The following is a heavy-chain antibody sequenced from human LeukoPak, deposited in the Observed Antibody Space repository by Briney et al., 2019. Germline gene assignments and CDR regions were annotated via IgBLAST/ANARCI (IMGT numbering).Heavy chain of an antibody. Sequence: SETLSLTCTVSGVSISSGGYYWSWIRQPPGKGLEWIGSIYYSGSTYYNPSLKSRVTISVDTSKNQFSLKLSSVTAADTAVYYCASQRYCSSTSCPTHAFDIWGQGTMVTVPS. CDR2: IYYSGST. D-gene: IGHD2-2*01. J-gene: IGHJ3*02. CDR1: GVSISSGGYY. CDR3: ASQRYCSSTSCPTHAFDI. V-gene: IGHV4-39*01.